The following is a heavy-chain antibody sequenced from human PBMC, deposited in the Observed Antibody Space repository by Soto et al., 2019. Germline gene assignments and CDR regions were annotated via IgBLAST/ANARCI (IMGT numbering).Heavy chain of an antibody. V-gene: IGHV3-21*01. CDR3: TKTAVAGKVFDY. Sequence: PGGSLRLSCAASGFTFSSYSMNWVRQAPGKGLEWVSSISSSSSYIYYEDSVKGRFTISRDNAKNSLYLQMNSLRAEDTAVYYCTKTAVAGKVFDYWGQGPLVTAPQ. CDR2: ISSSSSYI. D-gene: IGHD6-19*01. J-gene: IGHJ4*02. CDR1: GFTFSSYS.